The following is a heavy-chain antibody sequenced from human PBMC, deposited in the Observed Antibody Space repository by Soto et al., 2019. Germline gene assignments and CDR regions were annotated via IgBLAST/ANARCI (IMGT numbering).Heavy chain of an antibody. J-gene: IGHJ3*02. V-gene: IGHV3-53*01. CDR2: IYSGGST. CDR1: GFTVSSDY. Sequence: GGSLRLSCAASGFTVSSDYMSWVRQAPGKGLEWVSVIYSGGSTYYADSVKGRFTISRDNSKNTLYLQMNSLRADDTAVYYCARVPYYYDSSGYYYLVAFDIWGQGTMVTVSS. D-gene: IGHD3-22*01. CDR3: ARVPYYYDSSGYYYLVAFDI.